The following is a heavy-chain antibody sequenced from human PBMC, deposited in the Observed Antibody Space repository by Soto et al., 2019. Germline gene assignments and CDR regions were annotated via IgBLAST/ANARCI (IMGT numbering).Heavy chain of an antibody. J-gene: IGHJ4*02. Sequence: SETLSLTSTVSGGSVSNYYCSWIWQPPGKGLEWIGYMYHSGSSNYNPSLKRRVTISVDTSKNQVSLEVTSVIAADTAVYYCARDHVVETNDGFFDYWGQGILVTVSS. V-gene: IGHV4-59*02. D-gene: IGHD2-15*01. CDR2: MYHSGSS. CDR3: ARDHVVETNDGFFDY. CDR1: GGSVSNYY.